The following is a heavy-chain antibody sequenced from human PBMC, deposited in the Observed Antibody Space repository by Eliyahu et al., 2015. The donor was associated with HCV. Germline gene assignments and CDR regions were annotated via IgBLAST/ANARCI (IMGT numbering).Heavy chain of an antibody. V-gene: IGHV3-23*01. CDR3: AKAPETWYYFDY. D-gene: IGHD2-15*01. CDR1: GFTFSRYA. CDR2: IRAGNGVT. J-gene: IGHJ4*03. Sequence: EVQLLESGGGLVQPGGSLRLSCTAXGFTFSRYAMSWVRQSPGKGLEWVSSIRAGNGVTYYADSVKGRFTISRDDSKNTLYLQMNSLRAEDTALYYCAKAPETWYYFDYWGQGSRVTVSS.